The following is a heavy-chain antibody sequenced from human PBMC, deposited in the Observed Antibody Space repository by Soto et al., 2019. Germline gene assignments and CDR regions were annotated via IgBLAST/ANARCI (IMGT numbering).Heavy chain of an antibody. J-gene: IGHJ4*02. CDR1: GYTFTGYY. Sequence: ASVKVSCKASGYTFTGYYMHWVRQAPGQGLEWMGWINAGNGNTKYSQKFQGRVTITRDTSASTAYMELSGLRSEDTAVYSCARDLGFGLSDYWGQGTLVTVS. CDR2: INAGNGNT. V-gene: IGHV1-3*01. D-gene: IGHD3-10*01. CDR3: ARDLGFGLSDY.